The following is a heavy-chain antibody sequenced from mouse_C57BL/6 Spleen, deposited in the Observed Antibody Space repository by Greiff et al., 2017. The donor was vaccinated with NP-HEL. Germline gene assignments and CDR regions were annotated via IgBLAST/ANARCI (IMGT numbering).Heavy chain of an antibody. CDR1: GFNIKDYY. CDR2: IDPEDGDT. V-gene: IGHV14-1*01. D-gene: IGHD1-1*01. CDR3: TAYYGSSYEYFDY. J-gene: IGHJ2*01. Sequence: EVQLQQSGAELVRPGASVKLSCTASGFNIKDYYMHWVKQRPEQGLEWIGRIDPEDGDTEYAPKFQGKATMTADTSSNTAYLQLSSLTSEDTAVYYCTAYYGSSYEYFDYWGQGTTLTVSS.